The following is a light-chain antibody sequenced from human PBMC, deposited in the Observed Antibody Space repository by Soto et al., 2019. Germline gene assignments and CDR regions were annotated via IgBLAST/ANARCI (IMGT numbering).Light chain of an antibody. CDR1: RRLLQSNGYNY. V-gene: IGKV2-28*01. CDR2: LDS. CDR3: MQSLQTPIT. Sequence: DIVLTQSPLTLPVSLGEPASISCRASRRLLQSNGYNYLDWFLQKPGQSQQLLVYLDSNRASGVPGRFSGSGSGTDFTLKISRVEAEDVGVYYCMQSLQTPITFGQGTRLEI. J-gene: IGKJ2*01.